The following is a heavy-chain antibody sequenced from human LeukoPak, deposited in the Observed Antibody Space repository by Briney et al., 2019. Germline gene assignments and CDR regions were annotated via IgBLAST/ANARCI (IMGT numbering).Heavy chain of an antibody. CDR2: ISGSGGST. CDR1: GFTFSSYA. Sequence: PGGSLRLSCAASGFTFSSYAMSWVRQAPGKGLEWVSGISGSGGSTYYADSVKGRFTISRDNSKNTLYLQMNRLRVEDTAVYSCAKGGNYDILTCYCDYWGQGTLVTVSS. V-gene: IGHV3-23*01. CDR3: AKGGNYDILTCYCDY. D-gene: IGHD3-9*01. J-gene: IGHJ4*02.